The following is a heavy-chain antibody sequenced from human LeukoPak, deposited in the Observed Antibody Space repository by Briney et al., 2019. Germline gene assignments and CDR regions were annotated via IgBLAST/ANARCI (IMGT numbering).Heavy chain of an antibody. J-gene: IGHJ6*02. V-gene: IGHV3-33*01. CDR3: ARGHYGLDV. CDR2: IWYDGSNK. Sequence: GGSLRLSCAASGFTFSSYGMHWVRQAPGKGLEWVAVIWYDGSNKYYADSVKGRFTISRDNSKNTLYLQMNSLRADDTGVYYCARGHYGLDVWGQGTTVTVSS. CDR1: GFTFSSYG.